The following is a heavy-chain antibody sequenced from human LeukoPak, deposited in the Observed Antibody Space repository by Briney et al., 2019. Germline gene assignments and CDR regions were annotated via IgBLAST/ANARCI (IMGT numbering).Heavy chain of an antibody. CDR2: IYYSGST. Sequence: SETLSLTCTVSGGSISSYYWSWIRQPPGTGLEWIGYIYYSGSTNYNPSLKSRVTISVDTSKNQFSLKLSSVTAADTAVYYCARDPPVGARPLDYWGQGTLVTVSS. J-gene: IGHJ4*02. D-gene: IGHD1-26*01. CDR3: ARDPPVGARPLDY. CDR1: GGSISSYY. V-gene: IGHV4-59*01.